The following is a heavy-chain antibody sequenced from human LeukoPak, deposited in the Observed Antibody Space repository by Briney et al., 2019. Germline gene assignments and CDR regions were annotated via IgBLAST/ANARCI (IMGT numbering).Heavy chain of an antibody. J-gene: IGHJ4*02. CDR3: ARGPPLRHYIAAAGRGDRYFDY. CDR2: INHSGST. D-gene: IGHD6-13*01. Sequence: KSGGSQRLSCAASGFKFSDHYIDWVRQPPGKGLEWIGEINHSGSTNYNPSLKSRVTISVDTSKNQFSLKLSSVTAADTAVYYCARGPPLRHYIAAAGRGDRYFDYWGQGTLVTVSS. V-gene: IGHV4-34*01. CDR1: GFKFSDHY.